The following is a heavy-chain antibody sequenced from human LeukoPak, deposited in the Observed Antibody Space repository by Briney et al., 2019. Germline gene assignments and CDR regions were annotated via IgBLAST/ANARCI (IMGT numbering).Heavy chain of an antibody. V-gene: IGHV4-34*01. CDR3: ARGASYSSSSRFDY. J-gene: IGHJ4*02. CDR2: INHSGST. Sequence: SETLSLTCAVYGGSFSGYYWSWIRQPPGKGLEWIGEINHSGSTNYNPSLKSRVTISVDTSKNQFSLKLSSVTAADTAVYYCARGASYSSSSRFDYWGQGTLVTVSS. CDR1: GGSFSGYY. D-gene: IGHD6-6*01.